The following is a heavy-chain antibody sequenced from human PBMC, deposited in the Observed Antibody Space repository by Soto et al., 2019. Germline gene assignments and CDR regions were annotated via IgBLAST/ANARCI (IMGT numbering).Heavy chain of an antibody. J-gene: IGHJ4*02. CDR2: IYYSGST. CDR1: GGSISRYY. V-gene: IGHV4-59*01. CDR3: AADSSGYYFPHY. D-gene: IGHD3-22*01. Sequence: PETLSPTFTHPGGSISRYYWRSILQPPGKGLEWIGYIYYSGSTNYNTSLKSRVTISVDTSKNQFSLKLSSVTAADTAVYYCAADSSGYYFPHYWAQGTLVTASS.